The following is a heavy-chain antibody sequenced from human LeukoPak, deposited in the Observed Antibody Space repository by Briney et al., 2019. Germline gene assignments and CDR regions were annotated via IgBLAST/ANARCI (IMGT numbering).Heavy chain of an antibody. CDR1: GFTFSTYW. V-gene: IGHV3-7*01. CDR3: ATDADYKWDY. J-gene: IGHJ4*02. D-gene: IGHD4-11*01. Sequence: GGSLRLSCAASGFTFSTYWMCWVRKAPGKGLEWVANINGDGSETYFVDSVRGRFTISRDNTKNSLSLQINSVRAEDTALYYCATDADYKWDYWGQGTLVTASS. CDR2: INGDGSET.